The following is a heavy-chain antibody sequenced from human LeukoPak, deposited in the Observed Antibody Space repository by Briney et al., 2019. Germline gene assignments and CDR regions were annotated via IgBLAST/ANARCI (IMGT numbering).Heavy chain of an antibody. CDR2: IYTSGST. D-gene: IGHD2-2*01. Sequence: SETLSLTCTVSGGSISSYYWSWIRQPAGKGLEWIGRIYTSGSTNYNPSLKSRVTMSVDTSKNQFSLKLSSVTAADTAVYYCARVSSTSYYNWFDPWGQGTLVTVSS. CDR3: ARVSSTSYYNWFDP. CDR1: GGSISSYY. V-gene: IGHV4-4*07. J-gene: IGHJ5*02.